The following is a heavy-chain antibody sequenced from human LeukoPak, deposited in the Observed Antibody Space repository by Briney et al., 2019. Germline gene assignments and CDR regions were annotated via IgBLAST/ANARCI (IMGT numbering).Heavy chain of an antibody. CDR1: GYVFSEYA. CDR3: AKDRAGDLEN. CDR2: IYAYGGGR. D-gene: IGHD7-27*01. V-gene: IGHV3-9*01. Sequence: GGSLRLSCEGSGYVFSEYAMHWVRQPPGKGLEWVSGIYAYGGGRGYADSVRGRFTISRDDARTSLYLEMKSLRPEGTAVYYCAKDRAGDLENWGQGSLVTVSS. J-gene: IGHJ4*02.